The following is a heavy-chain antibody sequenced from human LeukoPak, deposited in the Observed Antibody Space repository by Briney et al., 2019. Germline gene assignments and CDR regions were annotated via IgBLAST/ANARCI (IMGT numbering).Heavy chain of an antibody. CDR1: GFTFSSYA. CDR3: AKDTYIGRYCTNGVCSPFDY. V-gene: IGHV3-23*01. Sequence: GGSLRLSCAGSGFTFSSYAMSWVRQAPGKGLEWVSAISDTGATTYDADSVKGRFTISRDNSRSILYLQMNSLRAEDTALYYCAKDTYIGRYCTNGVCSPFDYWGQGTLVTVSS. J-gene: IGHJ4*02. D-gene: IGHD2-8*01. CDR2: ISDTGATT.